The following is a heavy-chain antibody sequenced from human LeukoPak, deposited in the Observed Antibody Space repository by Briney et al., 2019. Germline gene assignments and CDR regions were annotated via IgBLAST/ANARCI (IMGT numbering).Heavy chain of an antibody. V-gene: IGHV4-59*01. CDR2: IYYSGST. Sequence: PSETLSLTCTVSGGSISSYYWSWIRQPPGKGLEWIGYIYYSGSTNYNPSLKSRVTISVDTSENQFSLKLSSVTAADTAVYYCARDRSSGWYGYYFDYWGQGTLVTVSS. CDR3: ARDRSSGWYGYYFDY. D-gene: IGHD6-19*01. CDR1: GGSISSYY. J-gene: IGHJ4*02.